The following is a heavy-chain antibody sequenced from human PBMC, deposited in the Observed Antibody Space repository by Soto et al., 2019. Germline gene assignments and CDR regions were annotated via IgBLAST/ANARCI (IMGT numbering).Heavy chain of an antibody. D-gene: IGHD5-18*01. CDR2: ISYDGGLQ. CDR3: VSDRGYGHASVPYS. CDR1: GFTFTSYG. J-gene: IGHJ4*02. Sequence: QAHLVESGGGVVQPGRSLRLSCAASGFTFTSYGMHWVRPAPGTRLEWVAVISYDGGLQHYADSVTGRFTISRDNSKNMVLLQMNSLRAEDTAVYYCVSDRGYGHASVPYSWGQGTLVSVSS. V-gene: IGHV3-30*03.